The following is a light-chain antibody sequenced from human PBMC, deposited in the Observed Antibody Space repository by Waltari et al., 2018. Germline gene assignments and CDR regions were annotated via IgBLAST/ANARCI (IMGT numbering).Light chain of an antibody. CDR3: KDSYSTVSVV. J-gene: IGKJ3*01. Sequence: DIQLAQSPSSLSASVGDTVTITCRASQSITTALNWYQQRPGQAPRLLIYAASSWPGGVRARFSGSDSGTDVSLSITGLQPEDFATYDCKDSYSTVSVVFGPATRLDVK. CDR2: AAS. V-gene: IGKV1-39*01. CDR1: QSITTA.